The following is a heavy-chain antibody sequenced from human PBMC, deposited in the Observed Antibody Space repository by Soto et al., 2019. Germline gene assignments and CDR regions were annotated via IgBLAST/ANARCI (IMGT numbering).Heavy chain of an antibody. V-gene: IGHV1-8*02. CDR3: ARERVRGMDV. CDR2: MNPNSANT. CDR1: GDTFTSYD. J-gene: IGHJ6*02. Sequence: VQLVQSGAEVKKPGASVKVSCKASGDTFTSYDITWVRQATGQGLEWMGWMNPNSANTGYAQKFQGRVTMTRNTSIRTAYMELSSLRSEDTVVYSCARERVRGMDVWAQGTTVSVSS.